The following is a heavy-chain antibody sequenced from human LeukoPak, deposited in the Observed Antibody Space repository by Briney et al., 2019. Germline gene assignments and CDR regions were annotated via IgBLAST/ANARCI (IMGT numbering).Heavy chain of an antibody. J-gene: IGHJ5*02. V-gene: IGHV4-39*07. CDR1: GGSISSSSYY. D-gene: IGHD3-22*01. CDR3: ARGVITKGNWFDP. Sequence: SETLSLTCTVSGGSISSSSYYWGWIRQPPGKGLEWIGSIYYSGSTYYNPSLKSRVTILVDTSKNQFSLKLSSVTAADTAVYHCARGVITKGNWFDPWGQGTLVTVSS. CDR2: IYYSGST.